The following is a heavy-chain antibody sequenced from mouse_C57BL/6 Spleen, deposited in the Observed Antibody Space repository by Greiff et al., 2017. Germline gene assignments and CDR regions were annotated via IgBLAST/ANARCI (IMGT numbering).Heavy chain of an antibody. Sequence: QVQLQQPGAELVRPGSSVKLSCKASGYTFTSYWMHWVKQRPVQGLEWIGNIDPSDSKTHYNQKFKDKATLTVDKYPSTGYMQLSSLTSEDSAVNYWARDEGLGRRYYAMDYWGQGTSVTVSS. CDR3: ARDEGLGRRYYAMDY. J-gene: IGHJ4*01. CDR1: GYTFTSYW. D-gene: IGHD4-1*01. V-gene: IGHV1-52*01. CDR2: IDPSDSKT.